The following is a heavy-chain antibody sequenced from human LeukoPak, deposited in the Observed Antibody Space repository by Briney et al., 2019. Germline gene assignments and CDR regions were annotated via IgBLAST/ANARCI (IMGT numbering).Heavy chain of an antibody. V-gene: IGHV4-34*01. CDR1: GGSFSGYY. D-gene: IGHD4-23*01. CDR2: IYHSGST. J-gene: IGHJ4*02. CDR3: ARGPGGDY. Sequence: PSETLSLTCAVYGGSFSGYYWSWIRQPPGKGLEWIGEIYHSGSTNYIPSLKSRVTISVDTSKNQFSLKLSSVAAADSAVYCCARGPGGDYWGQGTLVTVSS.